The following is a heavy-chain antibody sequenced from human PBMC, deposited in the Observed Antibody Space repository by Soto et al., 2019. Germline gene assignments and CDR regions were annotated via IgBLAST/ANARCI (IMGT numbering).Heavy chain of an antibody. Sequence: ASVKVSCKASGYSFTNNDVSWVRQATGQGLEWMGWMDPGSGDTGYAQKFQGRVTMTRDISIATAYMELSSLRSDDTAIYYCARMATFGSLNWFDPWGQGTLVTVSS. CDR3: ARMATFGSLNWFDP. J-gene: IGHJ5*02. CDR2: MDPGSGDT. V-gene: IGHV1-8*01. D-gene: IGHD3-16*01. CDR1: GYSFTNND.